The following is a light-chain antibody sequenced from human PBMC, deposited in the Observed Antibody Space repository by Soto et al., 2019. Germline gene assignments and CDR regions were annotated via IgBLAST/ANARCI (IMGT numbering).Light chain of an antibody. CDR1: PSLVYRDGNTY. Sequence: DVVMTQSPLSLPVTLGQAASISCRSDPSLVYRDGNTYLSWFQQMPGQSPRRPFSRVSKRDSGVPDRFSGSGSGTDFTLKITRVQAEDVGLYYWMQGPHWPPSFGQGTKVEIK. V-gene: IGKV2-30*01. CDR3: MQGPHWPPS. J-gene: IGKJ1*01. CDR2: RVS.